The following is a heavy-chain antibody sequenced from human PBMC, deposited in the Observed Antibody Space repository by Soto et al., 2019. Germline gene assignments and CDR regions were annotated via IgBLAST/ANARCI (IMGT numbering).Heavy chain of an antibody. J-gene: IGHJ4*02. Sequence: SETLSLTCAVSGASIGTNNWWSWVRQPPGKGLEWIGEGYHSGTTNFNPSLKSRVTISIDKSKNQFSLTLTSMTAADTALYYCAVPGRGDFDYWSQGTLVT. CDR1: GASIGTNNW. CDR3: AVPGRGDFDY. V-gene: IGHV4-4*02. D-gene: IGHD5-12*01. CDR2: GYHSGTT.